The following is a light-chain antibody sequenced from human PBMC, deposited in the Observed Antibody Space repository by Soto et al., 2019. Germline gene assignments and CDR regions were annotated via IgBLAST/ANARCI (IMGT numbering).Light chain of an antibody. Sequence: QAVVTQEPSVTGAPGQRVTISCTGNNSNIGAGSGVNWYQQFPDKAPKLLIYANTHRPSGVPDRFSGSTSATSASLAITGLQTQDEADYYCQSFDSSLTGLIFGGGTKLTVL. J-gene: IGLJ2*01. CDR2: ANT. CDR1: NSNIGAGSG. CDR3: QSFDSSLTGLI. V-gene: IGLV1-40*01.